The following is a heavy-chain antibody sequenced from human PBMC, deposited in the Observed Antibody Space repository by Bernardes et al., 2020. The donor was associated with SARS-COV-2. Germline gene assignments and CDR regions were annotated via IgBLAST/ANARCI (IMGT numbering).Heavy chain of an antibody. V-gene: IGHV3-30*18. CDR2: ISDDGRSK. Sequence: GGSLRLSCAASGFTFSSYGMHWVRQAPGKGLEWVAVISDDGRSKYYADSVKGRFTISRDNSKNTLYLQMNSLRAEDTAVYYCAKEPSVAVTGTLNWYSDLWGRGTLVTVSS. J-gene: IGHJ2*01. CDR3: AKEPSVAVTGTLNWYSDL. CDR1: GFTFSSYG. D-gene: IGHD6-19*01.